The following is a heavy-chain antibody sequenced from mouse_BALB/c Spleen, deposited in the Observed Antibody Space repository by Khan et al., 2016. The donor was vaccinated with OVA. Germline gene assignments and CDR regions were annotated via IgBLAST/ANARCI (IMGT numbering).Heavy chain of an antibody. D-gene: IGHD2-14*01. V-gene: IGHV2-6-4*01. J-gene: IGHJ4*01. CDR3: ARAYYRYDGYYAMDY. Sequence: QVQLKESGPGLGAPSQSLSITCTVSGFSLSRYNIHWVRQPPGKGLEWLGMIWGGGGTDYNSTLKSRLSISKDNSKSQVFLKMNSLQTDDSAMYCCARAYYRYDGYYAMDYWGQGTSVTVSS. CDR1: GFSLSRYN. CDR2: IWGGGGT.